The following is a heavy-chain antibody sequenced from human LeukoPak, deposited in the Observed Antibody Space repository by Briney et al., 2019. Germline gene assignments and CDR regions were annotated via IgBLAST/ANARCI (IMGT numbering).Heavy chain of an antibody. J-gene: IGHJ3*02. V-gene: IGHV1-8*01. CDR2: MNPNSGNT. CDR1: GYTFTSYD. Sequence: GASVKVSCKASGYTFTSYDINWVRQATGQGLEWMGWMNPNSGNTGYAQKFQGRVTMTRNTSISTAYMELSSLRSEDTAVYYCARGGLRLLEWLWTHAFDIWGQGTMVTVSS. D-gene: IGHD3-3*01. CDR3: ARGGLRLLEWLWTHAFDI.